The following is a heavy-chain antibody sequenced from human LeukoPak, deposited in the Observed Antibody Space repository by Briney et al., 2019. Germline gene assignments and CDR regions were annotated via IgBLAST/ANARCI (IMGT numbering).Heavy chain of an antibody. V-gene: IGHV4-34*01. CDR2: ISQSGSA. J-gene: IGHJ4*02. D-gene: IGHD3-22*01. CDR1: GWSFSGYY. Sequence: SETLSLTCAVCGWSFSGYYLSWIRQPPGKGLEWIGEISQSGSANYNPSLKSRVTISVDTSKSQFSLKLNSVTAADTALYYCTRRVGTNPYYYDSSGYFDYWGQGTLVIVSS. CDR3: TRRVGTNPYYYDSSGYFDY.